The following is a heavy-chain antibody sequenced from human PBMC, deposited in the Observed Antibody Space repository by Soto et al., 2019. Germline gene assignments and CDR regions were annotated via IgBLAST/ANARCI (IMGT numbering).Heavy chain of an antibody. V-gene: IGHV1-69*02. D-gene: IGHD3-10*01. CDR2: INPILSMS. J-gene: IGHJ4*02. CDR3: ATSYGSGYRAFDS. CDR1: GDTFNFYS. Sequence: QVQLVHSGADVQRPGSSVRVSCKASGDTFNFYSINWVRQAPGLGLQWMGRINPILSMSNYAPRFQGRVTMTADKSTSTAYMELSSLRSEDTAMYYCATSYGSGYRAFDSWGQGALVTVSS.